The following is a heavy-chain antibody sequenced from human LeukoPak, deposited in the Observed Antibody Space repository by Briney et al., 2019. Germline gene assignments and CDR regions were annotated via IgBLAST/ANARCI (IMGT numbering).Heavy chain of an antibody. V-gene: IGHV3-30*18. Sequence: ERSLRLSCAASGFSLSDLGMHWVRQAPGKGLEWVAAISYHGSDKFYADSVEGRFTISRDQSKNTLYLQMNTLRAEDTALYYCAKDIGTGGTGWYFDLWGRGTLVTVSS. D-gene: IGHD6-13*01. J-gene: IGHJ2*01. CDR3: AKDIGTGGTGWYFDL. CDR1: GFSLSDLG. CDR2: ISYHGSDK.